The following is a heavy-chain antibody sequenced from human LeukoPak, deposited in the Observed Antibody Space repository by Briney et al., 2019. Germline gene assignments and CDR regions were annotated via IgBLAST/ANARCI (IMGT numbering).Heavy chain of an antibody. CDR3: ARAASSTRVTYMDV. V-gene: IGHV3-74*01. Sequence: GGSLRLSCAASGFTFSGYWMHWVRQAPGKGLVWVSRINTDESSTDYADSVRGRFTISRDNAKNTLYLQMNSPRAEDTAVYYCARAASSTRVTYMDVWGKGTTVTVSS. CDR1: GFTFSGYW. D-gene: IGHD2-21*02. J-gene: IGHJ6*03. CDR2: INTDESST.